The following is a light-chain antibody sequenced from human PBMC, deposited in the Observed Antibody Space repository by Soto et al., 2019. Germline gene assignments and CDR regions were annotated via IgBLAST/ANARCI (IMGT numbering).Light chain of an antibody. Sequence: DIQMTQSPSSLSTSVGDRVTITCRASQGISNYLAWYQQKPGKVPKLLIYAASTLQSGVPSRFSGSGSGKDFTLTISSLQPEDVATYYCQKCGIAPFTFGGGTKVELK. CDR3: QKCGIAPFT. CDR1: QGISNY. CDR2: AAS. J-gene: IGKJ4*01. V-gene: IGKV1-27*01.